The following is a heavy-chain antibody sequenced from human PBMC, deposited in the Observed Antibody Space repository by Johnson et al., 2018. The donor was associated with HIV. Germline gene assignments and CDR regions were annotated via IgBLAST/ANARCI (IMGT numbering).Heavy chain of an antibody. D-gene: IGHD6-19*01. J-gene: IGHJ3*02. CDR1: GFNVRNHW. CDR2: IKEDGSET. V-gene: IGHV3-7*02. Sequence: VQLVESGGGLVQPGGSLRLSCAASGFNVRNHWMTWVRQAPGKGLDWVAVIKEDGSETYYADSVKGRFIISKDYAENSLYLQMNSLRAADTAVYYCARSSGWYGVAAFDIWGQGTMVTVSS. CDR3: ARSSGWYGVAAFDI.